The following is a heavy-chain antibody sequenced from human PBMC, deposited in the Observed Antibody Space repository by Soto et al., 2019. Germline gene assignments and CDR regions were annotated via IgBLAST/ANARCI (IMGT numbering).Heavy chain of an antibody. CDR1: GFTFSSYA. V-gene: IGHV3-23*01. J-gene: IGHJ6*03. CDR3: AKGDYDFWSGFLPNYYYMDV. D-gene: IGHD3-3*01. CDR2: ISGSGGST. Sequence: HPGGSLRLSCAASGFTFSSYAMSWVRQAPGKGLEWVSAISGSGGSTYYADSVKGRFTISRDNSKNTLYLQMNSLRAEDTAVYYCAKGDYDFWSGFLPNYYYMDVWGKWTTVTVSS.